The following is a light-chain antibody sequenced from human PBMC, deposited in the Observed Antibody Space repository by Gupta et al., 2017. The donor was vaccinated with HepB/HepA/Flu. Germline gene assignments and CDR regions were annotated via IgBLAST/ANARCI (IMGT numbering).Light chain of an antibody. J-gene: IGKJ4*01. CDR3: QQYNMWPLT. V-gene: IGKV3-15*01. CDR2: GAS. CDR1: HSVSAN. Sequence: EIVMTQSLATLSVSPGERATLSCGASHSVSANLAWYQQKPGQAPRLLIYGASSRATGIPDRFSGTGSGTEFTLNIAGLQSEDSAVYYCQQYNMWPLTFDGGTKLEI.